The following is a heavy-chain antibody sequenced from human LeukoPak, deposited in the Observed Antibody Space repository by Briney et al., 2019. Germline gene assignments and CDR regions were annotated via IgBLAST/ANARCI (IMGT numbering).Heavy chain of an antibody. CDR1: KFTFSTYY. CDR3: VRDGDSENLDLDY. D-gene: IGHD1-14*01. Sequence: PGGSLRLSCAASKFTFSTYYMSWVRQAPGKGLEWVANINQDGSEKYYVDSVKGRFTISRDNGKNSVYLQMNSLRAEDTAVYYCVRDGDSENLDLDYWGQGTLVTVSS. J-gene: IGHJ4*02. V-gene: IGHV3-7*01. CDR2: INQDGSEK.